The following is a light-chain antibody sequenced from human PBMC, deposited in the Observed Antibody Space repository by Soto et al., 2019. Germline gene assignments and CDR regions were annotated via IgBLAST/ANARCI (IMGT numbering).Light chain of an antibody. CDR2: AAS. CDR3: QQSFSTPRT. CDR1: QSISNY. V-gene: IGKV1-39*01. Sequence: DSHLTQSPSFLSPSLWEIITIPCPASQSISNYLNWYQQKPGKAPNLLIYAASSLQSGVPSRFSGSGSRTDFTLTISSLQPEDFATYYCQQSFSTPRTFGQGTKVDIK. J-gene: IGKJ1*01.